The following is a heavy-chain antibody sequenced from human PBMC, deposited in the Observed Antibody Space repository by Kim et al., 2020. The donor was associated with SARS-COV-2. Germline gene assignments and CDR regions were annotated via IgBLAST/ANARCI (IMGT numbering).Heavy chain of an antibody. CDR3: ARGGYSNFDF. CDR2: K. J-gene: IGHJ4*02. V-gene: IGHV3-7*01. Sequence: KKYVETMKGRFAIPRDNAKNALYLQMNSLRVEDTAVYYCARGGYSNFDFWGQGTLVTVSS. D-gene: IGHD2-21*01.